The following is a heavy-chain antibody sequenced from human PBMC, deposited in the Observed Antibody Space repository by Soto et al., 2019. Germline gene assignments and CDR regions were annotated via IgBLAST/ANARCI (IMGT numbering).Heavy chain of an antibody. CDR2: IIPIFGTA. Sequence: ASVKVSCKASGGTFSSYAISWVRQAPGQGLEWMGGIIPIFGTANYAQKFQGRVTITADESTSTAYMELRSLRSEDTAVYYCARDGYCSGGSCYFNGVYYYYYGMDVWGQGTTVTVSS. CDR1: GGTFSSYA. V-gene: IGHV1-69*13. J-gene: IGHJ6*02. D-gene: IGHD2-15*01. CDR3: ARDGYCSGGSCYFNGVYYYYYGMDV.